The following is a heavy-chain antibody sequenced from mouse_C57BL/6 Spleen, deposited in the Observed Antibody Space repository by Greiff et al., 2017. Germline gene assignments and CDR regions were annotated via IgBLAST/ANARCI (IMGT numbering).Heavy chain of an antibody. CDR3: ARWGFDYAMDY. CDR2: IYPSDSET. CDR1: GYTFTSYW. V-gene: IGHV1-61*01. J-gene: IGHJ4*01. Sequence: VQLQQSGAELVRPGSSVKLSCKASGYTFTSYWMDWVKQRPGQGLEWIGNIYPSDSETHYNQKFKDKATLTVDKSSSTAYMQLSSLTSEDSAVYYCARWGFDYAMDYWGQGTSVTVSS.